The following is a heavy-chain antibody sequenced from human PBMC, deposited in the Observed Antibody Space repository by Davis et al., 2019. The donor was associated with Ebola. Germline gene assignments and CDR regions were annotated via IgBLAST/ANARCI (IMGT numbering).Heavy chain of an antibody. V-gene: IGHV1-18*04. D-gene: IGHD4-17*01. CDR2: ISAYNGNT. CDR1: GYTFTGYY. Sequence: ASVKVSCKASGYTFTGYYMHWVRQAPGQGLEWMGWISAYNGNTNYAQKLQGRVTMTTDTSTSTAYMELRSLRSDDTAVYYCARGHWSTVTTYYFDYWGQGTLVTVSS. CDR3: ARGHWSTVTTYYFDY. J-gene: IGHJ4*02.